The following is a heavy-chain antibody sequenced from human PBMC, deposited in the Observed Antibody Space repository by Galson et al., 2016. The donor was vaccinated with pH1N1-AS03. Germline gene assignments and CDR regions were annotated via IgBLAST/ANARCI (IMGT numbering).Heavy chain of an antibody. V-gene: IGHV4-39*01. CDR1: GGSISSRDHY. J-gene: IGHJ2*01. Sequence: SETLSLTCTVSGGSISSRDHYWVWIRQTPGKGLEWIGHIYYSGNSYYNPSLKSRVNFSVDTSKNQFSLKLASVTAADTAVYYCARQISQAAPDWYFDLWGRGTLVTVSS. D-gene: IGHD6-25*01. CDR2: IYYSGNS. CDR3: ARQISQAAPDWYFDL.